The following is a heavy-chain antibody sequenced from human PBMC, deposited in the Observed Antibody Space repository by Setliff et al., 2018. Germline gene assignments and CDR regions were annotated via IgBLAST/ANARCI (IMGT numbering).Heavy chain of an antibody. V-gene: IGHV1-8*02. CDR3: ATQPLQWELLGFDY. J-gene: IGHJ4*02. CDR1: GYTFTSYD. D-gene: IGHD1-26*01. Sequence: ASVKVSCKASGYTFTSYDINWVRQATGQGLEWMGWMNPNSGNTGYAQKFQGRVTMTRNTSISTAYMELSSLRSEDTAVYYCATQPLQWELLGFDYWGQGTLVTVSS. CDR2: MNPNSGNT.